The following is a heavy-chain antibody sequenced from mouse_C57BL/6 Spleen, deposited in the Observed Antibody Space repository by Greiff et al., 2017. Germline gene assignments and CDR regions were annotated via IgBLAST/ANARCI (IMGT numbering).Heavy chain of an antibody. Sequence: EVKVEESGPGLVKPSQSLSLTCSVTGYSITSGYYWNWIRQFPGNKLEWMGYISYDGSNNYNPSLKNRISITRDTSKNQFFLKLNSVTTEDTATYYCARVYGSSNFDYWGQGTTLTVSS. CDR3: ARVYGSSNFDY. CDR1: GYSITSGYY. J-gene: IGHJ2*01. D-gene: IGHD1-1*01. CDR2: ISYDGSN. V-gene: IGHV3-6*01.